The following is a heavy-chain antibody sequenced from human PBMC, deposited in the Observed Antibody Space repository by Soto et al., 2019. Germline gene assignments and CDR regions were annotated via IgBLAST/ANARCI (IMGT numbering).Heavy chain of an antibody. CDR2: IIPIFGTA. D-gene: IGHD2-15*01. CDR3: AKKGRDGHGYFDY. Sequence: QVQLVQSGAKVKKPGSSVKVSCKASGGTFSSYAISWVRQAPGQGLEWMGGIIPIFGTANYAQKFQGRVTITADESTSTAYMELSSLSSEDTAVYYCAKKGRDGHGYFDYWGQGPLVTVSS. J-gene: IGHJ4*02. CDR1: GGTFSSYA. V-gene: IGHV1-69*12.